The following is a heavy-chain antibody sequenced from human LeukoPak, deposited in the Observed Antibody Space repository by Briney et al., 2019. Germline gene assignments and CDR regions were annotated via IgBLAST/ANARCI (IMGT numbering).Heavy chain of an antibody. CDR3: AREEILTGFDY. J-gene: IGHJ4*02. CDR2: IYSGGST. Sequence: GGSLRLSCAASGFTVSSNYMSWVRQAPGKGLEWVSVIYSGGSTYYADSVKGRFTISRDNSKNTLYLQMNSLRAEDTAVYYCAREEILTGFDYWGQGTLVTVSS. V-gene: IGHV3-53*01. CDR1: GFTVSSNY. D-gene: IGHD3-9*01.